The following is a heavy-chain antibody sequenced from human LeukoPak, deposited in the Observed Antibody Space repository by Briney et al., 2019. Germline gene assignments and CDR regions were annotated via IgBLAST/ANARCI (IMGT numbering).Heavy chain of an antibody. CDR1: GFTFSSYW. V-gene: IGHV3-7*05. CDR2: IKQDGSEK. D-gene: IGHD6-19*01. CDR3: AREGAVAVFDY. Sequence: GGSLILSCAASGFTFSSYWMSWVRQAPGKGLEWVANIKQDGSEKYYVDSVKGRFTISRDNAKNSLYLQMNSLRAEDTAVYYCAREGAVAVFDYWGQGTLVTVSS. J-gene: IGHJ4*02.